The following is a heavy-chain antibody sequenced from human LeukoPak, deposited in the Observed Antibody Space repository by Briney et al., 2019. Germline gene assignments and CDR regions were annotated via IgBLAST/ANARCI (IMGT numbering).Heavy chain of an antibody. CDR1: GGSISSYY. CDR3: ARDLSIAAPLPGY. Sequence: TPSETLSLTCTVSGGSISSYYWSWIRQPPGKGLEWIGYIYYSGSTNYNPSLKSRVTISVDTSKNQFSLKLSSVTAADTAVYYCARDLSIAAPLPGYWGQGTLVTVSS. CDR2: IYYSGST. D-gene: IGHD6-6*01. V-gene: IGHV4-59*01. J-gene: IGHJ4*02.